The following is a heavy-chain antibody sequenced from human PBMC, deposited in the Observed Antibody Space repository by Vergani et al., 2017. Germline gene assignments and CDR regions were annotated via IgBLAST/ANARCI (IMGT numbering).Heavy chain of an antibody. CDR2: ISSSSSYI. V-gene: IGHV3-21*04. J-gene: IGHJ4*02. Sequence: VQLVESGGGVVQPGRSLRLSCAASGFTFSSYSMNWVRQAPGKGLEWVSSISSSSSYIYYADSVKGRFTISRDNAKNSLYLQMNSLRAEDTAVYYCANLGATIKSGYWGQGTLVTVSS. CDR3: ANLGATIKSGY. CDR1: GFTFSSYS. D-gene: IGHD5-12*01.